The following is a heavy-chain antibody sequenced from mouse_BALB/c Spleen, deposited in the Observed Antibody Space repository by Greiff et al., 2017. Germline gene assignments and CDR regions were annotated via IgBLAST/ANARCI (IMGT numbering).Heavy chain of an antibody. CDR3: AREPRQLGLRMDAMDY. D-gene: IGHD3-2*01. CDR2: IDPANGNT. J-gene: IGHJ4*01. V-gene: IGHV14-3*02. Sequence: VQLKESGAELVKPGASVKLSCTASGFNIKDTYMHWVKQRPEQGLEWIGRIDPANGNTKYDPKFQGKATITADTSSNTAYLQLSSLTSEDTAVYYCAREPRQLGLRMDAMDYWGQGTSVTVSS. CDR1: GFNIKDTY.